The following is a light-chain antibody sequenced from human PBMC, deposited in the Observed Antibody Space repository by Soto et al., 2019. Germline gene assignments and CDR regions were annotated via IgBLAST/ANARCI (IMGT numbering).Light chain of an antibody. J-gene: IGKJ4*01. V-gene: IGKV1-33*01. CDR2: DAS. Sequence: DIQMTQSPSSLSASVGDRVTITCQASQDISNYLNWYQQKPGKAPKLLIYDASNLETGVPSRFSGSGSGTDFTFTISSLQPEDIATYYCQQYDNLPRTVGGGTKV. CDR3: QQYDNLPRT. CDR1: QDISNY.